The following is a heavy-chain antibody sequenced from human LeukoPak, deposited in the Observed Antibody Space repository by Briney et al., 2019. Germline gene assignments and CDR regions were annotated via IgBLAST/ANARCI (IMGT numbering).Heavy chain of an antibody. Sequence: ASVKVSCKASGYTFTGYYMHWVRQAPGQGLEWMGWINPNSGGTNYAQKFQGRVTMTRDTSISTAYMELSRLRSDDTAVYYCARDRYYDSSGYGDAFDIWGQGTMVTVSS. CDR2: INPNSGGT. J-gene: IGHJ3*02. CDR1: GYTFTGYY. V-gene: IGHV1-2*02. CDR3: ARDRYYDSSGYGDAFDI. D-gene: IGHD3-22*01.